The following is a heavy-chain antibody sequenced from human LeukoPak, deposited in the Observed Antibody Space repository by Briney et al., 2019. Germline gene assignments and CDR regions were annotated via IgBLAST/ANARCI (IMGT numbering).Heavy chain of an antibody. CDR3: ARVWNDHDAFDI. CDR1: GGSISSYY. D-gene: IGHD1-1*01. CDR2: IYYSGST. V-gene: IGHV4-59*01. Sequence: PSETLSLTCTVSGGSISSYYWSWIRQPPGKGLEWIGYIYYSGSTNYNPSLKSRVTISVDTSKNQFSLKLSSVTAADTAVYYCARVWNDHDAFDIWGQGTMVTVSS. J-gene: IGHJ3*02.